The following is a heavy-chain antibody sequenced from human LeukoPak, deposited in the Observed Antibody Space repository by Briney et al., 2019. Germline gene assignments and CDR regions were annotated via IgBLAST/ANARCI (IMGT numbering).Heavy chain of an antibody. J-gene: IGHJ6*02. CDR3: ARSDCSAPTCSTYYSHGLDV. Sequence: GGSLRLSCAASGFNFSIYTMTWVRQAPGKGLEWVSSISVRSSYLYYADSVRGRFTISRDSAQTSVFLQMNSLRAEDTAVYYCARSDCSAPTCSTYYSHGLDVWGQGTALTVSS. D-gene: IGHD2-15*01. V-gene: IGHV3-21*01. CDR1: GFNFSIYT. CDR2: ISVRSSYL.